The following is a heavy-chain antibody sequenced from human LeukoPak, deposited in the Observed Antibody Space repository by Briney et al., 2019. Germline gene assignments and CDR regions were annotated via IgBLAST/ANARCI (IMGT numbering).Heavy chain of an antibody. CDR1: GYTFTSYG. V-gene: IGHV1-18*01. J-gene: IGHJ4*02. CDR2: ISAYNGNT. D-gene: IGHD5-12*01. Sequence: GASVKVSCKASGYTFTSYGISWVRQAPGQGLEWMGWISAYNGNTNYAQKLQGRVTMTTDTSTSTAYMELRSLRSDDTAVYYCARARLGYSGYDSVPDFDYWGQGTLVTVSS. CDR3: ARARLGYSGYDSVPDFDY.